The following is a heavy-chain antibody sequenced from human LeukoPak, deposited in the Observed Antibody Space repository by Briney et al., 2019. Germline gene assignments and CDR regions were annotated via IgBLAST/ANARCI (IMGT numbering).Heavy chain of an antibody. J-gene: IGHJ4*02. CDR1: GGSFSGYY. CDR3: AREVTSGSYENY. Sequence: SETLSLTCAVYGGSFSGYYWSWIRQPPGKGLEWIGEINHSGSTNYNPSLKSRVTISVDTSKNQFSLKLSSVTAADTAVYYCAREVTSGSYENYWGQGTLVTVSS. D-gene: IGHD1-26*01. CDR2: INHSGST. V-gene: IGHV4-34*01.